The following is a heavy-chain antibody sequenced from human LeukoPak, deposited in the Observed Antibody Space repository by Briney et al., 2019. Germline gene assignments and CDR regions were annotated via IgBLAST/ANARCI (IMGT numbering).Heavy chain of an antibody. D-gene: IGHD2-15*01. V-gene: IGHV4-59*01. J-gene: IGHJ4*02. CDR1: GGSISSYY. Sequence: SETLSLTCTVSGGSISSYYWSWIRQPPGKGLEWIGYIYYSGSTNYNPSLKSRVTISVDTSKNQFSLKLSSVTAADTAVYYCARGYCSGGSCYSHFDYWGQGPLVTVSS. CDR2: IYYSGST. CDR3: ARGYCSGGSCYSHFDY.